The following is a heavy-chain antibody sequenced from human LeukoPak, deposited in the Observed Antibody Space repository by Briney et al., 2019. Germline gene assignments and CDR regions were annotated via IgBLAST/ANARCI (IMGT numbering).Heavy chain of an antibody. V-gene: IGHV3-23*01. D-gene: IGHD3-3*01. CDR2: ISGSGGST. CDR3: AKGDSITIFGARGISDY. CDR1: GFTFSSYA. J-gene: IGHJ4*02. Sequence: PGGSLRLSCAASGFTFSSYAMSWVRQAPGKGLEWVSAISGSGGSTYYADSVKGRFTISRDNSKNTLYLQMNSLRAEDTAVYYCAKGDSITIFGARGISDYWGQGTLVTVSS.